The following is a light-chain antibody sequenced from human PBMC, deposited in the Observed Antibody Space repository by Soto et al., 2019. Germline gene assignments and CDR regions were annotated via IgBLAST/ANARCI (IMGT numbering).Light chain of an antibody. V-gene: IGKV1-39*01. CDR1: QSISSY. J-gene: IGKJ4*01. Sequence: DIQMTQSPSSLSASVGDRVTITCRASQSISSYLNWYQQKPGKAPKLLIYAASSLQSGVPSRFSGSGSGTDFTLTISRPQPEDFATYYCQQSYSTLPLTFGGGTKVDIK. CDR3: QQSYSTLPLT. CDR2: AAS.